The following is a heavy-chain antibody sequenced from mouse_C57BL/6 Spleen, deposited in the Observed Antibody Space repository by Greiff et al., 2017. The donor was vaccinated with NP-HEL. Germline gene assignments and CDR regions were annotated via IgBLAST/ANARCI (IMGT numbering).Heavy chain of an antibody. CDR1: GYAFSSYW. V-gene: IGHV1-80*01. J-gene: IGHJ4*01. D-gene: IGHD1-1*01. CDR3: ARKTGGSRYYYAMDY. CDR2: IYPGDGDT. Sequence: QVHVKQSGAELVKPGASVKISCKASGYAFSSYWMNWVKQRPGKGLEWIGQIYPGDGDTNYNGKFKGKATLTADKSSSTAYMQLSSLTSEDSAVYFCARKTGGSRYYYAMDYWGQGTSVTVSS.